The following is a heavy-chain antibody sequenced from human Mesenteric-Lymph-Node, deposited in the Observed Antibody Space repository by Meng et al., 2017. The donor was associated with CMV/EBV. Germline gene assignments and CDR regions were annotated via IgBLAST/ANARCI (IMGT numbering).Heavy chain of an antibody. CDR3: ARGRTVNT. J-gene: IGHJ5*02. CDR2: IYYSGST. D-gene: IGHD1/OR15-1a*01. V-gene: IGHV4-39*01. Sequence: LYRTSTASGGSISSSSYYWGWIRKPPGKGLEWIGSIYYSGSTYYNPSLKSRVTISVDTSKNQFSLKLTSVTAADTAVYYCARGRTVNTWGRGTLVTVSS. CDR1: GGSISSSSYY.